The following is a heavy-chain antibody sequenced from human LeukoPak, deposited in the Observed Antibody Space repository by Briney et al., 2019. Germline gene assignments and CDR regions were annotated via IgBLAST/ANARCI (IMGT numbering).Heavy chain of an antibody. J-gene: IGHJ4*02. Sequence: AGGSLRLSCAASGFTVSSNYMSWVRQAPGKGLEWVSVIYSGGSTYYADSVEGRFTISRDNSKNTLYLQMNSLRAEDTAVYYCARGDVVGATEFDYWGQGTLVTVSS. CDR2: IYSGGST. CDR3: ARGDVVGATEFDY. CDR1: GFTVSSNY. D-gene: IGHD1-26*01. V-gene: IGHV3-66*01.